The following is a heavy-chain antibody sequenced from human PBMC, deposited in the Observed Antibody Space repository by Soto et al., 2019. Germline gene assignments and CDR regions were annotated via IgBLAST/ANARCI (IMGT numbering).Heavy chain of an antibody. CDR1: GFTFSDHY. Sequence: EVQLVESGGGLVQPGGSLRLSCAASGFTFSDHYMDWVRQAPGKGLEWVGRTRNKANSYNTEYAESVKGRFTISRDDSKKSLYLQMNSLKTEDTAGYYCASSLGYRCSGGCPHSYFAYWGQGTLVTVPS. CDR2: TRNKANSYNT. J-gene: IGHJ4*02. V-gene: IGHV3-72*01. CDR3: ASSLGYRCSGGCPHSYFAY. D-gene: IGHD2-2*01.